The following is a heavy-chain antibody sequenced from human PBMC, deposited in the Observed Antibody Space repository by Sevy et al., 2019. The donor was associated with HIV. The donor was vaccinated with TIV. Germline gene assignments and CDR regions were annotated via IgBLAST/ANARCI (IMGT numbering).Heavy chain of an antibody. J-gene: IGHJ4*02. D-gene: IGHD6-19*01. V-gene: IGHV3-66*02. CDR2: IFSSGST. Sequence: GGSLRLSCAISGFTVNDKYIIWVRQAPGKGLEWVSVIFSSGSTDYADSAKGRFTISRDNSKNTVYLQMSSLRAEDTAVYYCVSLFLSYRSGWSYFDYWGQGTLVTVSS. CDR1: GFTVNDKY. CDR3: VSLFLSYRSGWSYFDY.